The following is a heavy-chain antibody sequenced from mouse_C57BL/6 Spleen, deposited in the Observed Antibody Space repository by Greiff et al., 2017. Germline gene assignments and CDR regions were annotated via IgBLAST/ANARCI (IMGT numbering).Heavy chain of an antibody. CDR3: ARGDYYGSRGGYFDV. V-gene: IGHV1-69*01. Sequence: QVQLQQPGAELVMPGASVKLSCKASGYTFTSYWMHWVKQRPGQGLEWIGEIDPSDSYTNYNQKFKGKSTLTVDKSSSTAYMQLSSLTSEESAVYYCARGDYYGSRGGYFDVWGTGTTVTVSS. CDR2: IDPSDSYT. CDR1: GYTFTSYW. D-gene: IGHD1-1*01. J-gene: IGHJ1*03.